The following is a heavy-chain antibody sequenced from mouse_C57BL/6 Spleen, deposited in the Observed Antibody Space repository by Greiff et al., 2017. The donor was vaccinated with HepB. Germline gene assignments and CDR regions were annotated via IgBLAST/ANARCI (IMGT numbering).Heavy chain of an antibody. J-gene: IGHJ3*01. D-gene: IGHD1-1*02. CDR3: ARDDYGGPFAY. Sequence: EVQVVESEGGLVQPGSSMKLSCTASGFTFSDYYMAWVRQVPEKGLEWVANINYDGSSTYYLDSLKGRFIISRDNAKNILYLQMSSLKSEDTATYYCARDDYGGPFAYWGQGTLVTVSA. CDR2: INYDGSST. CDR1: GFTFSDYY. V-gene: IGHV5-16*01.